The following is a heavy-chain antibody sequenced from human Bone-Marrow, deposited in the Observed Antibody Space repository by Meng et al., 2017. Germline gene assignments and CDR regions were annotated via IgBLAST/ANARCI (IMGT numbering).Heavy chain of an antibody. Sequence: LQRGVDGLWGPSETLALTCFVAGGSFSDSYCGWIRQPPGKGLEWIGEINHSGSTNYNPSLESRATISVDTSQNNLSLKLSSVTAADSAVYYCARGPTTMAHDFDYWGQGTLVTVSS. CDR1: GGSFSDSY. CDR2: INHSGST. J-gene: IGHJ4*02. CDR3: ARGPTTMAHDFDY. V-gene: IGHV4-34*01. D-gene: IGHD4-11*01.